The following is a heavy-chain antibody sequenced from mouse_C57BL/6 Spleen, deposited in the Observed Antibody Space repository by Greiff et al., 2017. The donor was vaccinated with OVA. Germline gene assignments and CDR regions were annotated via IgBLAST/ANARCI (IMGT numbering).Heavy chain of an antibody. CDR2: ISYDGSN. D-gene: IGHD1-1*01. J-gene: IGHJ1*03. CDR1: GYSITSGYY. CDR3: ARVGYYGSSYGYFDV. Sequence: VQLKESGPGLVKPSQSLSLTCSVTGYSITSGYYWNWIRQFPGNKLEWMGYISYDGSNNYNPSLKNRISITRDTSKNQFFLKLNSVTTEDTATYYCARVGYYGSSYGYFDVWGTGTTVTVSS. V-gene: IGHV3-6*01.